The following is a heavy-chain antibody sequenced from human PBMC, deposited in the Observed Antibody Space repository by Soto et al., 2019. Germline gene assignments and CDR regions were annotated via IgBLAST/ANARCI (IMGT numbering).Heavy chain of an antibody. J-gene: IGHJ4*02. D-gene: IGHD3-9*01. Sequence: QLQESGPGLVKPSETLSLTCSVSGDSINSDKYYWGWIRQPPGKGLEWIGSIYYRGTTYYNPPLQTRVTRSLDKSKGPFSLRLTSVTAADSAVYFCARLEGLATISYYFDFWGQGAQVTVSS. CDR3: ARLEGLATISYYFDF. CDR1: GDSINSDKYY. CDR2: IYYRGTT. V-gene: IGHV4-39*01.